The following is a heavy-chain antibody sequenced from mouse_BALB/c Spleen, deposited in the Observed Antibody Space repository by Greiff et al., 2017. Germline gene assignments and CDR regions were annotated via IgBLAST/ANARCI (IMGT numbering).Heavy chain of an antibody. CDR1: GYSITSDYA. CDR2: ISYSGST. J-gene: IGHJ4*01. CDR3: ARISSGYDAMDY. V-gene: IGHV3-2*02. D-gene: IGHD3-1*01. Sequence: EVQLQESGPGLVKPSQSLSLTCTVTGYSITSDYAWNWIRQLPGNQLEWMGYISYSGSTSYNPSLKSRIPITRDTSKNQFFLQLNSVTTEDTATYYCARISSGYDAMDYWGQGTSVTVSA.